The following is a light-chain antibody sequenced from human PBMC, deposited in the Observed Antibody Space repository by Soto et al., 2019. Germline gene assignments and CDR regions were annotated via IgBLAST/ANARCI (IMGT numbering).Light chain of an antibody. CDR1: QSIVNL. Sequence: DIQMTQSPSTLSASVGGRVTISCRASQSIVNLLAWYQQKPGKAPKLLIYKASSLESGVPSRFSVSGSGTEFTLTISSLQPDDFATYYCQPYHSYPYTFGQGTKLEIK. CDR3: QPYHSYPYT. V-gene: IGKV1-5*03. J-gene: IGKJ2*01. CDR2: KAS.